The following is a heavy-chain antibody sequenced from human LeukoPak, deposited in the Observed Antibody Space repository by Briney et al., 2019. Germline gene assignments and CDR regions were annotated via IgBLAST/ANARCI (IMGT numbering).Heavy chain of an antibody. V-gene: IGHV1-2*02. J-gene: IGHJ6*02. CDR1: GYTFTGYY. D-gene: IGHD6-13*01. CDR2: INPNSGGT. Sequence: ASVKVSCKASGYTFTGYYMHWVRQAPGQGVEWMGWINPNSGGTNYAQKFQGRVTMTRDTSISTAYMELSRLRSDDTAVYYCARDSRAAYYYYGMDVWGQGTTVTVSS. CDR3: ARDSRAAYYYYGMDV.